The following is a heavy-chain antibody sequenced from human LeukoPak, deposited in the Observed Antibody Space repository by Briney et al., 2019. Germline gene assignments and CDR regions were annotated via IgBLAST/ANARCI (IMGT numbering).Heavy chain of an antibody. J-gene: IGHJ4*02. Sequence: GGSLRLSCVASGFTFSSYAMSWARQAPGKGLEWVSAISGSGGSTYYADSVKGRFTISRDNSKNTLYLQMNSLRAEDTAVYYCAKLSLWFGESLFDYWGQGTLVTVSS. V-gene: IGHV3-23*01. D-gene: IGHD3-10*01. CDR3: AKLSLWFGESLFDY. CDR1: GFTFSSYA. CDR2: ISGSGGST.